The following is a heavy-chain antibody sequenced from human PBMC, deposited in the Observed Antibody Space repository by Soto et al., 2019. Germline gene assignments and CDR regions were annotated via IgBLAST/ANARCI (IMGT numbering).Heavy chain of an antibody. CDR3: ARDGCSSTSCYTRYGYSSYYYGMDV. J-gene: IGHJ6*02. V-gene: IGHV1-69*06. CDR2: IIPIFGTA. D-gene: IGHD2-2*02. Sequence: SVKVSCKASGGTFSSYAISWVRQAPGQGLEWMGGIIPIFGTANYAQKFQGRVTITADKSTSTAYMELSSLRSEDTAVYYCARDGCSSTSCYTRYGYSSYYYGMDVWGQGTTVTVSS. CDR1: GGTFSSYA.